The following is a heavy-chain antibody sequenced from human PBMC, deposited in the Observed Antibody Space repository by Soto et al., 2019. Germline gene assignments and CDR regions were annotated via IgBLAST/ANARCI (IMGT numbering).Heavy chain of an antibody. CDR3: ARDRSDSSRDDSFDI. D-gene: IGHD6-6*01. Sequence: GGSLRLSCAVSGFNVTNTYMSWVRQAPENGLEWVSVIYRGFSTFYADSVKGRFTVSRDDSKNTVSLQMNSLRAEDTAVYYCARDRSDSSRDDSFDIWGPGTMVT. CDR2: IYRGFST. V-gene: IGHV3-53*01. CDR1: GFNVTNTY. J-gene: IGHJ3*02.